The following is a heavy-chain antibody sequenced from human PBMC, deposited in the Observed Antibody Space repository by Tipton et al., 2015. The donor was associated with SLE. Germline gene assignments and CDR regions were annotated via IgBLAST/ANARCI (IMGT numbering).Heavy chain of an antibody. Sequence: QVQLVQSGAEVKKPGSSVKVSCKASGDTFSSYAISWVRQAPGQGLEWMAAVIPVFATPSYAQRFQGRVTITADEPTSTVYMELSGLRSEDTALYYCARAGYSGRLDYWGQGTLVTVSS. V-gene: IGHV1-69*01. CDR3: ARAGYSGRLDY. J-gene: IGHJ4*02. CDR2: VIPVFATP. D-gene: IGHD6-13*01. CDR1: GDTFSSYA.